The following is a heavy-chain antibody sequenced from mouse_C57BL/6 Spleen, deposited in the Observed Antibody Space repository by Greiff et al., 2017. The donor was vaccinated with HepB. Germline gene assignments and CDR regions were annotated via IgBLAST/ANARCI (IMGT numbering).Heavy chain of an antibody. CDR2: INPNNGGT. D-gene: IGHD2-2*01. CDR1: GYTFTDYY. V-gene: IGHV1-26*01. J-gene: IGHJ2*01. CDR3: ARSGYVRGSDY. Sequence: VQLQQSGPELVKPGASVKISCKASGYTFTDYYMNWVKQSHGKSLEWIGDINPNNGGTSYNQKFKGKATLTVDKSSSTAYMELRSLTSEDSAVYYCARSGYVRGSDYWGQGTTLTVSS.